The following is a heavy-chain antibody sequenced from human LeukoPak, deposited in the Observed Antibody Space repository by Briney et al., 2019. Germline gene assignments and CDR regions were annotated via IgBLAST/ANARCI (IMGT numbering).Heavy chain of an antibody. CDR2: INPKSGGT. CDR1: GFTFTDYY. CDR3: ARDKYYYYYGMDV. V-gene: IGHV1-2*02. J-gene: IGHJ6*02. Sequence: GASMKVSCKASGFTFTDYYMHWVRQAPGQGLEWMGWINPKSGGTNYAQKFQGRVTMTRDTSISTAYMELSRLRSEDTAIYYCARDKYYYYYGMDVWGQGTTVTVSS.